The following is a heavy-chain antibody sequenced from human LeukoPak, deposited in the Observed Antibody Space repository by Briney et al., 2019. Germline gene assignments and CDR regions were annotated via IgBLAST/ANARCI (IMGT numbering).Heavy chain of an antibody. V-gene: IGHV1-18*01. D-gene: IGHD2-2*01. J-gene: IGHJ4*02. CDR3: ARDYCSSSTCQDGLFDY. Sequence: ASVKVSCKPSGYIFTNYGLSWVRQAPGQGLEWMGWINTFNVNTSYAQSFQGRVSMTTDTSTTTAYMELTSLTSDDTAVYYCARDYCSSSTCQDGLFDYWGQGTLVIVSS. CDR1: GYIFTNYG. CDR2: INTFNVNT.